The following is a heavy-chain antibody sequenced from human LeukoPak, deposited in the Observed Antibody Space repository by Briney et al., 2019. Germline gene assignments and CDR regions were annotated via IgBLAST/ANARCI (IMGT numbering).Heavy chain of an antibody. V-gene: IGHV4-34*01. CDR2: INHSGST. J-gene: IGHJ4*02. CDR3: ARDYGDHRVDY. CDR1: GGSFSGYY. Sequence: PSETLSLTCAVYGGSFSGYYWSWIRQPPGKRLEWIGEINHSGSTNYNPSLKSRVTISVDTSKKQFALKLSSVTAADTAVYYCARDYGDHRVDYWGQGTLVTVSS. D-gene: IGHD4-17*01.